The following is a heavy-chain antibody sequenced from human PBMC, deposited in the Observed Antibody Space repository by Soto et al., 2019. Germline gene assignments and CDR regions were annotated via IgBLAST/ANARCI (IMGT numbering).Heavy chain of an antibody. J-gene: IGHJ5*02. CDR2: IYWDDDK. V-gene: IGHV2-5*02. CDR3: VYRLGEMIGWFDP. CDR1: GFSLSTSGVG. Sequence: QITLKESGPTLVKPTQTLTLTCTFSGFSLSTSGVGVGWIRQPPGKALEWLALIYWDDDKFYSPFLKSRLTITQDTTKNQVFLLMPNMPPSDTGSYYCVYRLGEMIGWFDPWGQGMLVIVSS. D-gene: IGHD3-22*01.